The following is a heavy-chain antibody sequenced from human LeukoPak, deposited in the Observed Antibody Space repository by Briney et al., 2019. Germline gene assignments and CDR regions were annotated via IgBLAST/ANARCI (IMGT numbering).Heavy chain of an antibody. CDR1: GYTFTGYY. CDR3: ARPYCSGGSCDLDY. D-gene: IGHD2-15*01. CDR2: INPNSGGT. Sequence: GASVKLSCKASGYTFTGYYMHWVRQAPGQGLEWMGWINPNSGGTNYAQKFQGRVTMTRDTSISTAYMELSRLRSDDTAVYYCARPYCSGGSCDLDYWGQGTLVTVSS. V-gene: IGHV1-2*02. J-gene: IGHJ4*02.